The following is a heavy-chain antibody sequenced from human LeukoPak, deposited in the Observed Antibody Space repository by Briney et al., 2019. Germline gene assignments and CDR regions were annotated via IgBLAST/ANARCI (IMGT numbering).Heavy chain of an antibody. CDR2: IYSGGST. D-gene: IGHD3-10*01. V-gene: IGHV3-53*01. J-gene: IGHJ5*02. CDR1: GFSASTSY. CDR3: ARYGLGGSDL. Sequence: GGSLRLSCAASGFSASTSYMSWVRQAPGKGLEWVSVIYSGGSTYYADSVKGRFTISRDNSKNTLYLQMDSLRAEDTAMYYCARYGLGGSDLWGQGTLVTVSS.